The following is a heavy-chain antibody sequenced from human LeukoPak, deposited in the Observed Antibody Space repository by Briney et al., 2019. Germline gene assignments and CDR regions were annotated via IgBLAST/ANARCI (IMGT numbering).Heavy chain of an antibody. CDR2: IKEDGSEQ. CDR3: ARARWSGSGTYFDY. Sequence: PGGSLRLSCAASGITFRNYWMTWVRQAPGKGLEWVANIKEDGSEQYYVDSVKGRFTMSRDNVKNSLFLQMNSLRAEDTAVYYCARARWSGSGTYFDYWGQGTLVTVSS. CDR1: GITFRNYW. V-gene: IGHV3-7*01. J-gene: IGHJ4*02. D-gene: IGHD3-10*01.